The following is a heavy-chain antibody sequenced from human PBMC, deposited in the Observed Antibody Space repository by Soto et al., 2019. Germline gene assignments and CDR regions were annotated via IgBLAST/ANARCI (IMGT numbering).Heavy chain of an antibody. Sequence: GGSLRLSCEVSGFTFSNAWMNWVRQAPGKGLEWVSSISSSSSYIYYADSLKGRFTISRDNAKNSVYLQMNSLRAEDTAVYYCARGIAARTPPDNWGQGTLVTVSS. D-gene: IGHD6-6*01. CDR3: ARGIAARTPPDN. J-gene: IGHJ4*02. V-gene: IGHV3-21*01. CDR1: GFTFSNAW. CDR2: ISSSSSYI.